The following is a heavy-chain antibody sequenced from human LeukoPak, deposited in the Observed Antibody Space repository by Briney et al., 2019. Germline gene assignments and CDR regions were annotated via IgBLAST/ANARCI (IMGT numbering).Heavy chain of an antibody. CDR3: ARVDSSGYILDY. CDR1: GFTFSSYS. V-gene: IGHV3-21*01. CDR2: ISSSSSYI. D-gene: IGHD3-22*01. Sequence: PGGSLRLSCAASGFTFSSYSMNWVRQAPGKGLEWVSSISSSSSYIYYADSVKGRFTISRDNAKNSLYLQMNSLRAEDTAVYYCARVDSSGYILDYWGQGALVTVSS. J-gene: IGHJ4*02.